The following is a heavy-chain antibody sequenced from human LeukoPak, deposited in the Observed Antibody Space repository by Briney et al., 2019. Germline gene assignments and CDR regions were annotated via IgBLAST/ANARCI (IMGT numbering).Heavy chain of an antibody. CDR3: ARDRPGGSSLDY. V-gene: IGHV4-59*01. CDR1: GGSISSYY. D-gene: IGHD6-13*01. Sequence: PSETLSHTCTVSGGSISSYYWSWIRQPPGKGLEWIGYIYYSGSTNYNPSLKSRVTISVDTSKNQFSLKLSSVTAADTAVYYCARDRPGGSSLDYWGQGILVTVSS. J-gene: IGHJ4*02. CDR2: IYYSGST.